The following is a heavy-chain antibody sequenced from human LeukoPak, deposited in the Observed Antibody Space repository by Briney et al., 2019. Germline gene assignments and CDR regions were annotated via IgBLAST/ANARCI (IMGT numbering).Heavy chain of an antibody. J-gene: IGHJ5*02. CDR3: AKDPGSSDYNWFDP. V-gene: IGHV3-11*01. CDR2: ISSSGSTI. CDR1: GFTFSDYY. D-gene: IGHD6-6*01. Sequence: GSLRLSCAASGFTFSDYYMSWIRQAPGKGLEWVSYISSSGSTIYYADSVKGRFTISRDNAKNSLYLQMNSLRAEDTAVYYCAKDPGSSDYNWFDPWGQGTLVTVSS.